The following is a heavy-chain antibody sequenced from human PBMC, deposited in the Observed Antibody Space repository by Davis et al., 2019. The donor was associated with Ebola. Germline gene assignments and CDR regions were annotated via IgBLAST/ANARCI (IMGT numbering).Heavy chain of an antibody. CDR3: VRQAVAGTYYYYGMDV. J-gene: IGHJ6*02. D-gene: IGHD6-19*01. CDR2: IYPGDSDT. CDR1: GYSFTTYW. Sequence: GGSLRLSCKGSGYSFTTYWIGWVRQMPGKGLEWMGIIYPGDSDTRYSPSFQGQVTISADKSISTAYLQWSSLKASDTAMYYCVRQAVAGTYYYYGMDVWGQGTTVTVSS. V-gene: IGHV5-51*01.